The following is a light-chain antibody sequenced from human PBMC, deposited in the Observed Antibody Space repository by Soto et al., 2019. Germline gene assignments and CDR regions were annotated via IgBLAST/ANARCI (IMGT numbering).Light chain of an antibody. CDR1: QSVSNY. V-gene: IGKV3-11*01. CDR2: DAS. J-gene: IGKJ2*01. CDR3: HQRSSWPNT. Sequence: EIVLTQSPATLSLSPGERATHSCRASQSVSNYLAWYQQRPGQAPRLLIYDASNRATGIPAKFSGSGSGTDFTLTISSLEPEDFAFYYCHQRSSWPNTFGQGTKLEIK.